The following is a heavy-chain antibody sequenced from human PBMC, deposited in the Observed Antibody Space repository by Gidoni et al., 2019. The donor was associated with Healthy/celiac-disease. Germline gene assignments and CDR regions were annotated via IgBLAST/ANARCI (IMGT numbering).Heavy chain of an antibody. V-gene: IGHV3-23*01. CDR2: ISGSGGST. D-gene: IGHD4-17*01. Sequence: EVRLLASGGGLVQPCGSLILSCPASGLTFCNYAMSRFRRAPGKGLGWVSAISGSGGSTYYADSVKGRFTISRDNSKNTLSLQMNSLRAEDTAVYYCAKGSTTVTTNWFDPWGQGTLVTVSS. J-gene: IGHJ5*02. CDR3: AKGSTTVTTNWFDP. CDR1: GLTFCNYA.